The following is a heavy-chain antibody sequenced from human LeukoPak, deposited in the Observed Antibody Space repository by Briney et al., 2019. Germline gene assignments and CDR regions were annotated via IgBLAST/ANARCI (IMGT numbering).Heavy chain of an antibody. Sequence: SETLSLTCTVSGGSISSGDYYWSWIRQPPGKGLEWIGYIYYSGSTYYNPSLKSRVTISVDTSKNQFSLKLSSVTAADTAVYYCAGGTLRYFDWRIDYWGQGTLVTVSS. J-gene: IGHJ4*02. D-gene: IGHD3-9*01. CDR1: GGSISSGDYY. CDR2: IYYSGST. CDR3: AGGTLRYFDWRIDY. V-gene: IGHV4-30-4*01.